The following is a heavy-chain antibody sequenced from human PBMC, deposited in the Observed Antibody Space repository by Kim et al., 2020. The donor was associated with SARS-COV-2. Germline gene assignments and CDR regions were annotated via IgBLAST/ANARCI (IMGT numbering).Heavy chain of an antibody. J-gene: IGHJ4*02. D-gene: IGHD6-19*01. CDR3: AKNQQWLVLSY. V-gene: IGHV3-23*01. CDR2: T. Sequence: TYNADSVKGRFTISRDNSKNTMYLQMNSLRAEDTAVYYCAKNQQWLVLSYWGQGTLVTVSS.